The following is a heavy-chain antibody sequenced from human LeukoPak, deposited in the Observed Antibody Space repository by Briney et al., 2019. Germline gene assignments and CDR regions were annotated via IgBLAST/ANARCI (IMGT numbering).Heavy chain of an antibody. J-gene: IGHJ6*02. CDR3: AKDIGAAPPTDLVGMDV. V-gene: IGHV3-9*01. CDR1: GFTFSGYG. CDR2: ISWNSGSI. D-gene: IGHD3-9*01. Sequence: PGGSLRLSCAASGFTFSGYGMHWVRQAPGKGLEWVSGISWNSGSIDYADSVKGRFTISRDNAKNSLYLQMNSLRDEDTALYYCAKDIGAAPPTDLVGMDVWGQGTTVNVYS.